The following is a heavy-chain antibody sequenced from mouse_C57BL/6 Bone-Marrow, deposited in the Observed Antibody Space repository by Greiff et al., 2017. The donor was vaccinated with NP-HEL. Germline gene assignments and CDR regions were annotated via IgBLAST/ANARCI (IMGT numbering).Heavy chain of an antibody. J-gene: IGHJ1*03. CDR3: TTDYYSSSFYWYFDV. CDR1: GFNIKDYY. Sequence: EVQLQQSGAELVRPGASVKLSCTASGFNIKDYYMHWVKQRPEQGLAWIGRIDPEDGDTEYAPKFQGKATMTAHTSSNTAYLQLSRLTSEDTAVYYCTTDYYSSSFYWYFDVWGTGTTVTVSS. V-gene: IGHV14-1*01. D-gene: IGHD1-1*01. CDR2: IDPEDGDT.